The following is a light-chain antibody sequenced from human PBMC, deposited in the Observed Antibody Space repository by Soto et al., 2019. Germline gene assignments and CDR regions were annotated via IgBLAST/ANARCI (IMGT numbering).Light chain of an antibody. V-gene: IGKV3-11*01. CDR1: QSVSSY. CDR2: DAS. Sequence: EIVLTQSPATLSLSPGERATLSCRASQSVSSYLACYQQKPGQAPRLLIYDASNRATGIPARFSGSGSGTDFTLTISSLEPEDFAVYYCQQRSNWPPTFGGGTNVESK. CDR3: QQRSNWPPT. J-gene: IGKJ4*01.